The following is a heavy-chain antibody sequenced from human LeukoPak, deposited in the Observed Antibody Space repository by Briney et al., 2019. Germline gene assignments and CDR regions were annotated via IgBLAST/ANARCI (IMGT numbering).Heavy chain of an antibody. V-gene: IGHV4-59*11. D-gene: IGHD3-16*01. CDR3: ARFGVDYDMDV. J-gene: IGHJ6*02. Sequence: PSETLSLTCTVSGGSISGHYWTWIRQPPGKGLEWIGQIHYSGRPDYNPSLKSRVTISVDTSKNQLSLKVTSVAGADTAVYYCARFGVDYDMDVWGQGTTVTVSS. CDR2: IHYSGRP. CDR1: GGSISGHY.